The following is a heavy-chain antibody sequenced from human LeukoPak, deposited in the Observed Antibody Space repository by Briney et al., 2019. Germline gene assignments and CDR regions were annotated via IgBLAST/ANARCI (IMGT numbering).Heavy chain of an antibody. CDR1: GFSFSSNA. V-gene: IGHV3-23*01. CDR3: AKGVHDY. D-gene: IGHD3-10*01. CDR2: IDDSGDST. J-gene: IGHJ4*02. Sequence: EVSLRLSCAASGFSFSSNAMNWVRQAPGKGLEWVSAIDDSGDSTYYADSVKGRFTISRDNSRNRLYLQMDSLRGDDTALYYCAKGVHDYWGQGTLVTVSS.